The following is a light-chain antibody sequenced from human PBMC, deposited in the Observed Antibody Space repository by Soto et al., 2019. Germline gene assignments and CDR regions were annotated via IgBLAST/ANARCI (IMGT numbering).Light chain of an antibody. J-gene: IGKJ5*01. CDR3: QHYDSLPVT. CDR1: ESVSSSY. V-gene: IGKV3-20*01. Sequence: EIVLTLSAMTLSLSPVEIATRSCRASESVSSSYLACYQHKPGQPPRPLIYGASSRATGIPDRFSGSGSGTDFTLTISRLEPEDFAVFYCQHYDSLPVTFGQGTRLEIK. CDR2: GAS.